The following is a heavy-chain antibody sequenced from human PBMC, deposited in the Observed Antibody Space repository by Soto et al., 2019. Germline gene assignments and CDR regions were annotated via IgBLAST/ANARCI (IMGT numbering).Heavy chain of an antibody. CDR2: IYYSGST. V-gene: IGHV4-30-4*01. CDR3: ARGSYYGSGSYGPWFDP. D-gene: IGHD3-10*01. J-gene: IGHJ5*02. CDR1: GGSLSSGDYY. Sequence: SETMSLTCTLSGGSLSSGDYYWSWIRQPPGKGLGWIGYIYYSGSTYYNSSLKSRVTISVDTSKNQFSLKLSSVTAADTAVYYCARGSYYGSGSYGPWFDPWGQGTLVTVSS.